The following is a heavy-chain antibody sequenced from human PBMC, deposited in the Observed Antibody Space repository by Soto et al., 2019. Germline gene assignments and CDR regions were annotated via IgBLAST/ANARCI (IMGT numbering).Heavy chain of an antibody. CDR3: ARHSTVKWMADNWFDT. Sequence: SDTLSLTCSVSGDSISGSRHFWGWVRQPPGQGLEWIGSIYSSGTTYHNPSLKSRVTISVDASDNQFSLKLSSVTDADTAVYYWARHSTVKWMADNWFDTWGQGTLVTVSS. D-gene: IGHD4-17*01. J-gene: IGHJ5*02. CDR2: IYSSGTT. V-gene: IGHV4-39*01. CDR1: GDSISGSRHF.